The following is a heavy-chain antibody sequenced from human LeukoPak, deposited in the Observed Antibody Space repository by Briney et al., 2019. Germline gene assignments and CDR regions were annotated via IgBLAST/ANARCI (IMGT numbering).Heavy chain of an antibody. Sequence: ASVKVSCKASGYTFTSYGISWVRQAPGQGLEWMGWISAHNGNTNYAQKLQGRVTVTTDTSTGTAYMELRSLRSDDTAVYYCARDSSAAGTGVFDIWGRGTMVTVSS. CDR2: ISAHNGNT. D-gene: IGHD6-13*01. V-gene: IGHV1-18*01. CDR3: ARDSSAAGTGVFDI. CDR1: GYTFTSYG. J-gene: IGHJ3*02.